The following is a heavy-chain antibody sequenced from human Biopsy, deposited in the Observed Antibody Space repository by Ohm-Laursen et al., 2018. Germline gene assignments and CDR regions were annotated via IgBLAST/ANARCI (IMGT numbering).Heavy chain of an antibody. CDR3: ARDGKRWDYSTYFSWHFDL. CDR2: ISYDGSGE. Sequence: SLRLSCAASGFTFTSYAMHWVRQAPGKGLEWVAVISYDGSGEYYADSLQGRFIISRDNPKNTVDLQMNSLRAEDTAVYFGARDGKRWDYSTYFSWHFDLWGRGTLVTVSS. CDR1: GFTFTSYA. D-gene: IGHD4-11*01. V-gene: IGHV3-30*03. J-gene: IGHJ2*01.